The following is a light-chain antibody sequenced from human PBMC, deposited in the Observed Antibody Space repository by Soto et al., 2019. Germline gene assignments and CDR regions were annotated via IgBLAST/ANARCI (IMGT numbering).Light chain of an antibody. CDR3: QQYDSSPRT. J-gene: IGKJ1*01. CDR1: QIFSSTS. Sequence: IVLTHSPATLSFSPGEGATLSCRASQIFSSTSLAWYQQKPGQAPRLLIYGASNRATGIPDRFSGSGSGTDFILTISRLEPEDFAVYYCQQYDSSPRTFGQGTKVDI. CDR2: GAS. V-gene: IGKV3-20*01.